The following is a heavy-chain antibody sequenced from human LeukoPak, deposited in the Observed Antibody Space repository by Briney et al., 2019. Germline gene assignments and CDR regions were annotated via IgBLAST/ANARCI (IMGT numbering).Heavy chain of an antibody. Sequence: GASVKVSCKASGYTFTSYGISWVRQAPGQGLEWMGWISAYNGNTNYAQKLQGRVTMTPDTSTSTAYMELRSLRSDDTAVYYCARYHLPFLRMTAVAGTIAFDIWGQGTMVTVSS. J-gene: IGHJ3*02. V-gene: IGHV1-18*01. CDR2: ISAYNGNT. CDR1: GYTFTSYG. CDR3: ARYHLPFLRMTAVAGTIAFDI. D-gene: IGHD6-19*01.